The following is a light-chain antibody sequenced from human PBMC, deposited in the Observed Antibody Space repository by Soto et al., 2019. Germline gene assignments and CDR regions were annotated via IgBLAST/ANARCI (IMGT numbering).Light chain of an antibody. Sequence: DIHMTKSPSSMSASVGGRVTMPXRASRGIRYDVGWDPQYQGXAPNXXXPAXASLQRGGPSRLSGSGSATEFPLTISSMQPYDFATYYFLQHNTDTSTFGQGTRLEIK. CDR3: LQHNTDTST. CDR1: RGIRYD. CDR2: AXA. J-gene: IGKJ5*01. V-gene: IGKV1-17*01.